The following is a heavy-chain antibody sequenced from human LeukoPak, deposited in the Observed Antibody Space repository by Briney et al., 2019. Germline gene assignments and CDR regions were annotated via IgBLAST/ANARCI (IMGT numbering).Heavy chain of an antibody. CDR1: GGTFSSYA. CDR3: ARGGTPRRLPGRSNYYYMDV. D-gene: IGHD3-16*01. CDR2: IIPIFGTA. Sequence: GASVKVSCKASGGTFSSYAISWVRQAPGQGLEWMGGIIPIFGTANYAQKFQGRVTITADESTSTAYMELSSLRSEDTAVYYCARGGTPRRLPGRSNYYYMDVWGKGTTVTVSS. V-gene: IGHV1-69*13. J-gene: IGHJ6*03.